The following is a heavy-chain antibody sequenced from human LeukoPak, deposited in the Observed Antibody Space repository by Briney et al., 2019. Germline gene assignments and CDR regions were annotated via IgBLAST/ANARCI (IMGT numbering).Heavy chain of an antibody. V-gene: IGHV3-48*02. CDR3: ARDIAAAFIK. J-gene: IGHJ4*02. CDR2: ISSSSSSI. Sequence: PGGSLRLSCAASGFTFSSYSMNWVRQAPGKGLEWVSYISSSSSSIYYADSVKGRFTISRDNAKNSLYLQMNSLRDDDTAVYFCARDIAAAFIKWGQGALVTVSS. D-gene: IGHD6-13*01. CDR1: GFTFSSYS.